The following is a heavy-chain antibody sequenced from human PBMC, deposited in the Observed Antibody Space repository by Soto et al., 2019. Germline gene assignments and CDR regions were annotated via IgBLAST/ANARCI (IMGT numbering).Heavy chain of an antibody. J-gene: IGHJ4*02. CDR3: ARSGLQSGSYLDY. CDR1: GFTFSSYS. D-gene: IGHD1-26*01. CDR2: ISSSSSYI. V-gene: IGHV3-21*01. Sequence: EVQLVESGGGLVKPGGSLRLSCAASGFTFSSYSMNWVRQAPGKGLEWVSSISSSSSYIYYADSVKGRFTISRDNAKNSLYLQMNSLRAEDTAVYYCARSGLQSGSYLDYWGQGTLVTVSS.